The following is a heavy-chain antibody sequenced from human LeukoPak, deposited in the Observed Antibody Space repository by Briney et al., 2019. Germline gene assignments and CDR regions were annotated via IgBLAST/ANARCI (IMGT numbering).Heavy chain of an antibody. J-gene: IGHJ4*02. CDR2: IIPILGIA. Sequence: GASVTVSCKASGGTFSSYAISWVRQAPGQGLEWMGRIIPILGIANYAQKFQGRVTITADKSTSTAYMELSSLRSEDTAVYYCGRERGSIAALDFDYWGQGTLVTVSS. V-gene: IGHV1-69*04. CDR1: GGTFSSYA. CDR3: GRERGSIAALDFDY. D-gene: IGHD6-6*01.